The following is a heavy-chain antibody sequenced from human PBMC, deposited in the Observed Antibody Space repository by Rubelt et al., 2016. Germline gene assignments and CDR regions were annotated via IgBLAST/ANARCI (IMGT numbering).Heavy chain of an antibody. CDR3: ATTGRSWD. J-gene: IGHJ4*02. V-gene: IGHV1-24*01. D-gene: IGHD6-13*01. CDR2: FDPEDGET. Sequence: APGKGLEWMGGFDPEDGETIYAQKFQGRVTMTEDTSTDTAYMELSSLRSKDTAVYYCATTGRSWDWGQGTLVTVSS.